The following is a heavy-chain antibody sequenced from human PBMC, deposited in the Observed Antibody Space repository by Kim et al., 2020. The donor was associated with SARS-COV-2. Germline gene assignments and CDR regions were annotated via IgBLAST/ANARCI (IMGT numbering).Heavy chain of an antibody. CDR3: ARQEDITMVYYFDY. Sequence: SETLSLTCTVSGGSISSSSYYWGWIRQPPGKGLEWIGSIYYSGSTYYNPSLKSRVTISVDTSKNQFSLKLSSVTAADTAVYYCARQEDITMVYYFDYWGQGTLVTVSS. CDR1: GGSISSSSYY. V-gene: IGHV4-39*01. J-gene: IGHJ4*02. D-gene: IGHD3-10*01. CDR2: IYYSGST.